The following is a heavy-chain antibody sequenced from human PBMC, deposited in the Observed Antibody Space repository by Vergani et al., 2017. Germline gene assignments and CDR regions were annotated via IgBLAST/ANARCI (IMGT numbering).Heavy chain of an antibody. J-gene: IGHJ6*03. CDR1: GGTFSSYA. Sequence: QVQLVQSGAEVKKPGSSVKVSCKASGGTFSSYAISWVRQPPGQGLEWMGRIIPILGIANYAQKYQGRVTITADKSTSTAYMELSSLRSEDTAVYYCSTGFDYYYMDVWGKGTTVTVSS. V-gene: IGHV1-69*04. CDR2: IIPILGIA. CDR3: STGFDYYYMDV. D-gene: IGHD1-14*01.